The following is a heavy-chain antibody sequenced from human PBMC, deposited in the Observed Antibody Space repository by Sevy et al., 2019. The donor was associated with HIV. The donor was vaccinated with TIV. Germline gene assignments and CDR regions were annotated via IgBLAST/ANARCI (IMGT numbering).Heavy chain of an antibody. V-gene: IGHV3-30*18. D-gene: IGHD1-26*01. Sequence: GGSLRLSCAASGLIFSSYGMHWVRQAPGKGLEWVTLISYDGSSKYYADSVKGRFTISRDNSENILYLQMNSLRTDDTAVYYCVKGGVTWELLDYWGQGTLVTVSS. J-gene: IGHJ4*02. CDR1: GLIFSSYG. CDR2: ISYDGSSK. CDR3: VKGGVTWELLDY.